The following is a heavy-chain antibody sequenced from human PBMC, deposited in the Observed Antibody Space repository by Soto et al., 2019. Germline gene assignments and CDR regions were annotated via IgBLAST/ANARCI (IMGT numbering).Heavy chain of an antibody. J-gene: IGHJ4*02. CDR1: GGSITTGICY. D-gene: IGHD2-21*01. CDR3: ARTCGGRGYFDS. Sequence: LSLTCSVSGGSITTGICYWSWIRQNAGEGLEWIGNIFPSGRSHFNPSFKSRSQLFVDTSKNQFSLRLDSVTAADTALYRCARTCGGRGYFDSWGLGSLVTVSS. V-gene: IGHV4-31*03. CDR2: IFPSGRS.